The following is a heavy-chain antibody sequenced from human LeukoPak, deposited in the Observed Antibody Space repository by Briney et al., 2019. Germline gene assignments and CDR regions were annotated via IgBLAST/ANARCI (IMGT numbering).Heavy chain of an antibody. V-gene: IGHV3-21*01. CDR1: GFTFTTYS. CDR3: AREGRGAKGIAFDI. Sequence: GGSLRLSCVASGFTFTTYSMNWVRLAPGKGLEWVSSISTTGDFIHYADSVKGRFTISRDNAKNSLYLQMNSLRAEDTAVYYCAREGRGAKGIAFDIWGQGTMVTASS. CDR2: ISTTGDFI. D-gene: IGHD1-26*01. J-gene: IGHJ3*02.